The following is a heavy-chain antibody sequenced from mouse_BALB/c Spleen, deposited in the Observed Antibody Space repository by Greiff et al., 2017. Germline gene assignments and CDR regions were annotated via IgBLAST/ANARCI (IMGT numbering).Heavy chain of an antibody. CDR3: TRFTTDLAY. CDR1: GYTFTDYE. J-gene: IGHJ3*01. V-gene: IGHV1-15*01. D-gene: IGHD1-1*01. Sequence: SGAELVRPGASVTLSCKASGYTFTDYEMHWVKQTPVHGLEWIGAIDPETGGTAYNQKFKGKATLTADKSYSTAYMELRSLTSEDSAVYYCTRFTTDLAYWGQGTLVTVSA. CDR2: IDPETGGT.